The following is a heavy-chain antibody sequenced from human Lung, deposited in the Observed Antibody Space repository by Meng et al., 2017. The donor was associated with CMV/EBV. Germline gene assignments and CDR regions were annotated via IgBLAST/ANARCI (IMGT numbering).Heavy chain of an antibody. J-gene: IGHJ4*02. CDR1: GGTFSSYA. D-gene: IGHD2-15*01. Sequence: ASGGTFSSYAINGVRQAPGQGLEWMGGTITLLGIAHYAQKFQGRVTISGDTSTSTSYMEVSSLTSEDTAMYYCARLAECSGGSCYFDNWGQGTLVTVSS. V-gene: IGHV1-69*10. CDR3: ARLAECSGGSCYFDN. CDR2: TITLLGIA.